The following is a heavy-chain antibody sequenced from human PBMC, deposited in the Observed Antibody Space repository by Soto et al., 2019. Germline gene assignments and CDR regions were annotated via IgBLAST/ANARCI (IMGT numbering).Heavy chain of an antibody. J-gene: IGHJ5*02. CDR1: GDSLTDLS. V-gene: IGHV1-24*01. Sequence: QVQLVQSGAEVKRPGASVKVSCKVSGDSLTDLSIHWVRQAPGKGLEYMGGFDPEDGEAMYAQNFQGRVTMTEDTSTDTSYMELTSLTSDDTAVYYCAVAYSGTYYGSLDPWGQGTLVTVSA. CDR2: FDPEDGEA. CDR3: AVAYSGTYYGSLDP. D-gene: IGHD1-26*01.